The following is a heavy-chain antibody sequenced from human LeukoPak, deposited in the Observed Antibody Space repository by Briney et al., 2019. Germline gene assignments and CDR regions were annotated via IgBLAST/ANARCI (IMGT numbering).Heavy chain of an antibody. Sequence: SETLSLTCAVYGGSFSTYYWSWIRQSPGKGLEWIAEINHRGDTNCNPSVKSRVTISVDTSKNQFSLKVNSLTAADTAVYYCARGPTISETGYFDYWGQGTLVTVSS. J-gene: IGHJ4*03. CDR2: INHRGDT. CDR3: ARGPTISETGYFDY. D-gene: IGHD1-1*01. V-gene: IGHV4-34*01. CDR1: GGSFSTYY.